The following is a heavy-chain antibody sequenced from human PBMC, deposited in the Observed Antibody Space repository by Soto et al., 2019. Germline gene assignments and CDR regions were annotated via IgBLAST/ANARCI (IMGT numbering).Heavy chain of an antibody. J-gene: IGHJ5*02. D-gene: IGHD2-2*01. V-gene: IGHV1-18*01. CDR2: ISAYTDDP. CDR3: ARVIPGAEAWFDP. Sequence: QGQLVQSGAEVKKPGASVKVSCTASGNTFTNFGVTWVRQAPGQGLEWMGWISAYTDDPNYAQKFQGRVTRTIDTSTSTAYLDLRSLTSDDTAVDYCARVIPGAEAWFDPWGQGTLVTVSS. CDR1: GNTFTNFG.